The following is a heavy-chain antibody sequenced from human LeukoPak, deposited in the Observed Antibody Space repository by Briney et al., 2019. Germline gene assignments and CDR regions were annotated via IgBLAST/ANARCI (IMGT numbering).Heavy chain of an antibody. CDR3: ARAGSRNTITSNY. CDR2: IKEDGADK. Sequence: GGSLRLSCVSSGLTFSDYWMSWVRQAPGKGVEWVANIKEDGADKYYVDSVRGRFIISRDNAKNSLYLEMNSLRVEDTAVYYCARAGSRNTITSNYWGQGTLVTVSP. CDR1: GLTFSDYW. D-gene: IGHD3-16*01. V-gene: IGHV3-7*01. J-gene: IGHJ4*02.